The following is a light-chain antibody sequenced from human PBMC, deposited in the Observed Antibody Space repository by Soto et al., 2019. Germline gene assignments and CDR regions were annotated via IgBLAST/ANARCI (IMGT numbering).Light chain of an antibody. Sequence: ETVXXXSPGXXXLXPGEXXXXXXXXSQXVXXGYLAWYQQKPGQAPRLLIFGASNRATGIPDRFTGSGSGTDFTLTISRLEPEDFAVYYCQQYGISQNTFGQGTKLEIK. CDR1: QXVXXGY. V-gene: IGKV3-20*01. CDR2: GAS. J-gene: IGKJ2*01. CDR3: QQYGISQNT.